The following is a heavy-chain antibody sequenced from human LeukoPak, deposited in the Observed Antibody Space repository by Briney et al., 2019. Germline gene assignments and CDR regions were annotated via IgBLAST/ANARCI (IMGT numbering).Heavy chain of an antibody. J-gene: IGHJ4*02. Sequence: SETLSLTCTVSGGSISSYYWSWIRQPPGKGLEWIGYIYYSGTTNYNPSLKSRVTISVDTSKNQFSLKLSSVTAADTAVYYCARPRYGSGSYYIDYWGQGTLVTVSS. CDR1: GGSISSYY. D-gene: IGHD3-10*01. CDR3: ARPRYGSGSYYIDY. CDR2: IYYSGTT. V-gene: IGHV4-59*08.